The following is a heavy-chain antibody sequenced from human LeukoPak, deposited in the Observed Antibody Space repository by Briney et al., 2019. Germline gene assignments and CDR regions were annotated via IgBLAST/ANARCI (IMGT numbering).Heavy chain of an antibody. D-gene: IGHD1-14*01. Sequence: GGSLRLSCAASGFIFSNYAMCWVRQAPGKGLEWVSFISGTGDSTYYPESVKGRFTISRDNSKNTLFLQMNSLRAEDTAIYYCTKDRPGSFDLWGQGTVVTVSS. CDR1: GFIFSNYA. V-gene: IGHV3-23*01. CDR2: ISGTGDST. J-gene: IGHJ4*02. CDR3: TKDRPGSFDL.